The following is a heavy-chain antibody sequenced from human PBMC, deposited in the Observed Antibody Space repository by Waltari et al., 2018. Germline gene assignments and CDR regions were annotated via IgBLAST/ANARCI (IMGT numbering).Heavy chain of an antibody. CDR1: GGSISSSSYY. CDR2: IYYSGST. CDR3: ARHPYDSSGYYYGGELDY. Sequence: QLQLQESGPGLVKPSETLSLTCTVSGGSISSSSYYWGWIRHPPGKGLEWIGSIYYSGSTYYNPSLKSRVTISVDTSKNQSSLKLSSVTAADTAVYYCARHPYDSSGYYYGGELDYWGQGTLVTVSS. D-gene: IGHD3-22*01. V-gene: IGHV4-39*01. J-gene: IGHJ4*02.